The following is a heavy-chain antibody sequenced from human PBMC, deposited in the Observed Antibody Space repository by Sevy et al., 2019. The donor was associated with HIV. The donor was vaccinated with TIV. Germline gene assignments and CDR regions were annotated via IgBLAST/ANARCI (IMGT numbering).Heavy chain of an antibody. V-gene: IGHV3-30*18. J-gene: IGHJ4*02. CDR3: AKEGCSSCWYTLVDY. CDR2: ISYDRSNK. CDR1: GFTFSSYG. Sequence: GWSLRLSCAASGFTFSSYGMHWVRQAPGKGLEWVAVISYDRSNKYYADSVKGRFTISRDNSKNTLYLQMNSLRAEDTAVYYCAKEGCSSCWYTLVDYWGQGTAVTVSS. D-gene: IGHD6-13*01.